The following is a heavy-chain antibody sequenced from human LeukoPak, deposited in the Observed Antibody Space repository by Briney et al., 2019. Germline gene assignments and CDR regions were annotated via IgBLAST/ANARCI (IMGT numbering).Heavy chain of an antibody. CDR2: ISSSSSYI. CDR3: ASQIPLITVTTSSYYAFDI. V-gene: IGHV3-21*01. Sequence: GGSLRLSCAASGFSFSNAWMNWVRQAPGKGLEWVSSISSSSSYIYYADSVKGRFTISRDNAKNSLYLQMNSLRAEDTAVYYCASQIPLITVTTSSYYAFDIWGQGTMVTVSS. D-gene: IGHD4-17*01. CDR1: GFSFSNAW. J-gene: IGHJ3*02.